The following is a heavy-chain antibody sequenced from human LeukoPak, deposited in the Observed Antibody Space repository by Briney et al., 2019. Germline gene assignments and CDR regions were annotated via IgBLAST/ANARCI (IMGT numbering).Heavy chain of an antibody. V-gene: IGHV1-69*13. D-gene: IGHD6-6*01. CDR1: GGTFSSYA. J-gene: IGHJ6*03. Sequence: SVKVSCKASGGTFSSYAISWVRQAPGQGLEWMGGIIPIFGTANYAQKFQGRVTITADESTSTAYMELSSLRSEDTAVYYCARAISSSGGVGYYYMDVWGKGTTVTVSS. CDR2: IIPIFGTA. CDR3: ARAISSSGGVGYYYMDV.